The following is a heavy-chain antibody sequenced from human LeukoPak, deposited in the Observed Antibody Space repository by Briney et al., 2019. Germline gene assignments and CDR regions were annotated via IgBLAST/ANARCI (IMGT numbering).Heavy chain of an antibody. D-gene: IGHD6-19*01. V-gene: IGHV4-61*02. CDR3: ARDRFVAVAGDYFDY. CDR2: IYTSGST. CDR1: GGSISSGSYY. Sequence: SQTLSLTCTVSGGSISSGSYYWSWIRQPAGKGLEWIGRIYTSGSTNYNPSLKSRVTISVDTSKNQFSLKLSSVTAADTAVYYCARDRFVAVAGDYFDYWGQGTLVTVSS. J-gene: IGHJ4*02.